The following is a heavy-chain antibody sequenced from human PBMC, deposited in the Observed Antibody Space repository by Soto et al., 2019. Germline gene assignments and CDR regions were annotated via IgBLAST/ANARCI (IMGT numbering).Heavy chain of an antibody. D-gene: IGHD1-26*01. CDR3: ARYGEGATYHDAFDI. J-gene: IGHJ3*02. V-gene: IGHV4-34*01. CDR1: GGSFSGYY. CDR2: INHSGST. Sequence: PSETLSLTCAVYGGSFSGYYWSWIRQPPGKGLEWIGEINHSGSTNYNPSLKSRVTISVDTSKNQFSLKLSSVTAADTAVHYCARYGEGATYHDAFDIWGQGTMVTVSS.